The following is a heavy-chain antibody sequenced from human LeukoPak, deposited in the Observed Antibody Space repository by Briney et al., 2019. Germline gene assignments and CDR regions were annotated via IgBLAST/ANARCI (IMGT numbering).Heavy chain of an antibody. V-gene: IGHV3-49*04. D-gene: IGHD1-7*01. CDR3: TRDHYPRFSRWELWEDDAFDI. CDR1: GFTFSSYA. Sequence: GGSLRLSCATSGFTFSSYAMSWVRQAPGKGLEWVGSIKSKAYGGTTESAASVKGRITISRDDSKSIAYLQINSLKTEDTAVYYCTRDHYPRFSRWELWEDDAFDIWGQGTMVTVSS. CDR2: IKSKAYGGTT. J-gene: IGHJ3*02.